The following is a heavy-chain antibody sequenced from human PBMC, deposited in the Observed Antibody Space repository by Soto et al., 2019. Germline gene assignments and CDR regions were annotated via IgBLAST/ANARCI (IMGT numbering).Heavy chain of an antibody. V-gene: IGHV3-23*01. CDR3: ARDIGNCSSTSCYLRVFAFDI. J-gene: IGHJ3*02. D-gene: IGHD2-2*01. Sequence: PGGSLRLSCAASGFTFSSYAMSWVRQAPGKGLEWVSAISGSGGSTYYADSVKGRFTISRDNPKNTLYLQMNSLRSEDTAVYYCARDIGNCSSTSCYLRVFAFDIWGQGTMVTVSS. CDR1: GFTFSSYA. CDR2: ISGSGGST.